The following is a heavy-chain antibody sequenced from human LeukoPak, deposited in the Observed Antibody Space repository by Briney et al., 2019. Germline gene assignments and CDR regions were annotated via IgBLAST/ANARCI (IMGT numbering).Heavy chain of an antibody. V-gene: IGHV3-30*03. Sequence: GGSLRLSCAASGFTFSSYGMHWVRQAPGKGLEWVAVISYDGSNKYYADPVKGRFTISRDNSKNTLYLQMNSLRAEDTAVYYCATSIAVAGPLDYWGQGTLVTVSS. J-gene: IGHJ4*02. CDR2: ISYDGSNK. CDR1: GFTFSSYG. CDR3: ATSIAVAGPLDY. D-gene: IGHD6-19*01.